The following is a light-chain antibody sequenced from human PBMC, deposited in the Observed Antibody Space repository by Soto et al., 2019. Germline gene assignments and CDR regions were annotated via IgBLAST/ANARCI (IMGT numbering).Light chain of an antibody. Sequence: DIVVTQSPESLAVSLGERATINCKSTQSVLLSSQNKNCITWYQQKPGQPPKVLIYWASTRNSGVPDRFSGSGSGTDSTLTISSLQAEDVAVYYCHQYCTIPRTFGQGTKVEIK. CDR1: QSVLLSSQNKNC. J-gene: IGKJ1*01. CDR3: HQYCTIPRT. V-gene: IGKV4-1*01. CDR2: WAS.